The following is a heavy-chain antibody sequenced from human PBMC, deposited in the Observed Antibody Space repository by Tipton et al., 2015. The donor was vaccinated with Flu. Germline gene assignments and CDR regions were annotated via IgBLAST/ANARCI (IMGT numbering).Heavy chain of an antibody. CDR1: GYTFTGYY. D-gene: IGHD6-13*01. V-gene: IGHV1-18*04. CDR3: ARGFAAAGPRWYYYMDV. Sequence: QLVQSGAEVKKPGASVKVSCKASGYTFTGYYMHWVRQAPGQGLEWMGWISAYNGDTNSAQKLQGRVTMTTDTSTSTAYMELRSLRSDDTAVYYCARGFAAAGPRWYYYMDVWGKGTTVTVSS. CDR2: ISAYNGDT. J-gene: IGHJ6*03.